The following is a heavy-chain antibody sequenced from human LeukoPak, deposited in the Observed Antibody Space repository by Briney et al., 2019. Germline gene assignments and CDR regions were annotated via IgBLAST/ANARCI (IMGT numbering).Heavy chain of an antibody. CDR3: ARYGSGSYYYYYYGMDV. D-gene: IGHD3-10*01. J-gene: IGHJ6*02. CDR1: GYTFSRYG. CDR2: ISAYNGNT. V-gene: IGHV1-18*01. Sequence: GASVKVSCKASGYTFSRYGISWLRKAPGQGLEWMGWISAYNGNTNYAQKLQGRVTMTTDTSTSTAYMELSSLRSEDTAVYYCARYGSGSYYYYYYGMDVWGQGTTVTVSS.